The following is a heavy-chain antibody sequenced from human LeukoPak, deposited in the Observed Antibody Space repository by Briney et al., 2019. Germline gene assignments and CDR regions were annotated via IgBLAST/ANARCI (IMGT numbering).Heavy chain of an antibody. CDR1: GGSINGHY. V-gene: IGHV4-4*07. D-gene: IGHD2-15*01. CDR2: IYTSGTT. CDR3: ARLGESVVAETFYNWFDP. Sequence: SETLSLTCTVSGGSINGHYCSWIRQPAGKGLEWIGHIYTSGTTNYNPSLKSRVTMSVDTSKNQFSLKLSSVTAADTAVYYCARLGESVVAETFYNWFDPWGQGTLVTVSS. J-gene: IGHJ5*02.